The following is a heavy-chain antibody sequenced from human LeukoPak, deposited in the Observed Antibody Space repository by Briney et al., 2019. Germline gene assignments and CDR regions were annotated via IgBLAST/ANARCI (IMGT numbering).Heavy chain of an antibody. D-gene: IGHD3-10*01. Sequence: GGSLRLSCAASGFTFSSYAMSWVRQAPGKGLEWVSAISGSGGSTCYADSVKGRFTISRDNSKNTLYLQMNSLRAEDTAVYYCAKDEGYGSGSYYSHDAFDIWGQGTMVTVSS. J-gene: IGHJ3*02. CDR3: AKDEGYGSGSYYSHDAFDI. CDR2: ISGSGGST. V-gene: IGHV3-23*01. CDR1: GFTFSSYA.